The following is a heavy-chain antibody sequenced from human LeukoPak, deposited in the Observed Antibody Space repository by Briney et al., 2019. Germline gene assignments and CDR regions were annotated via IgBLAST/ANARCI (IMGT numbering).Heavy chain of an antibody. CDR3: ARAWGIAAAGTPFDY. CDR2: ISSNGGST. Sequence: GGSLRLSCAASGFTFSSYAMHWVRQAPGKGLEYVSAISSNGGSTYYANSVKGRFTISRDNSKNTLYLQMGSLRAEDMAVYYCARAWGIAAAGTPFDYWGQGTLVTVSS. D-gene: IGHD6-13*01. J-gene: IGHJ4*02. CDR1: GFTFSSYA. V-gene: IGHV3-64*01.